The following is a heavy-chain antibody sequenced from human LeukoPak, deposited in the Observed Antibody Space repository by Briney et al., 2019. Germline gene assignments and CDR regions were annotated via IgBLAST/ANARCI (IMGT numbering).Heavy chain of an antibody. Sequence: GGSLRLSCAASGFTFSSYAMSWVRQAPGKGLEWVSAISGSGGSTYYADSVKGRFTISRDNSKNTLYLQMNSLRAEDTAVYYCAFARIPWQSGGRWANYWGQGTLVTVSS. V-gene: IGHV3-23*01. CDR1: GFTFSSYA. CDR2: ISGSGGST. D-gene: IGHD2-15*01. CDR3: AFARIPWQSGGRWANY. J-gene: IGHJ4*02.